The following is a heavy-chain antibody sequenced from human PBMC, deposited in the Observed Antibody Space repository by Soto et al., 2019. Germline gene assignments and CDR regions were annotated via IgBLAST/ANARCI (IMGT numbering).Heavy chain of an antibody. J-gene: IGHJ6*02. Sequence: GGSLRLSCAASGFTFSSYGMHWVRQAPGKGLEWVAVISYDGSNKYYADSVKGRFTISRDNSKNTLYLQMNSLRAEDTAVYYCAKASRPLLLTIFGVVIPIGMDVWGQGTTVTVSS. V-gene: IGHV3-30*18. CDR1: GFTFSSYG. D-gene: IGHD3-3*01. CDR2: ISYDGSNK. CDR3: AKASRPLLLTIFGVVIPIGMDV.